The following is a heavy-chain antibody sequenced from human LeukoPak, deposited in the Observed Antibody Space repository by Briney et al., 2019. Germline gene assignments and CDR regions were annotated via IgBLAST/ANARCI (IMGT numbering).Heavy chain of an antibody. Sequence: SETLSLTCAVYGGSLSGYYWSWIRQPPGKGLEWIGEINHSGSTNYNPSLKSRVTISVDTSKNQFSLKLSSVTAADTAVYYCARGGNGGTNYYFDYWGQGTLVTVSS. CDR1: GGSLSGYY. CDR2: INHSGST. D-gene: IGHD1-1*01. V-gene: IGHV4-34*01. J-gene: IGHJ4*02. CDR3: ARGGNGGTNYYFDY.